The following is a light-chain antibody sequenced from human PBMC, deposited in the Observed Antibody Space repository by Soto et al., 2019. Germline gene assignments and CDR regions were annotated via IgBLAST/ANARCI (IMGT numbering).Light chain of an antibody. CDR3: QSYDSSLSGWV. Sequence: QPVLTQPPSVSGAPGQRVTISCTGSSSNIGAVYDVHWYQQLPGTAPKLLIYGNSNRPSGVPDRFSASKSGTSASLAITGLRAEDEADYYCQSYDSSLSGWVFGGGTKLTVL. CDR2: GNS. J-gene: IGLJ3*02. V-gene: IGLV1-40*01. CDR1: SSNIGAVYD.